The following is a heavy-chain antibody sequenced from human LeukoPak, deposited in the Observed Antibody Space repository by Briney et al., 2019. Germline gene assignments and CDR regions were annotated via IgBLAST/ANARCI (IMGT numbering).Heavy chain of an antibody. CDR3: ARRLTYYYGSGTVNDAFDI. Sequence: GSLRLSCAASGFTFSSYDIHWVRQGTGKGLEWVSAIGTGGDTHYAGSVKGRFTISRENAKNSLYLQMNSLRAGDTAVYYCARRLTYYYGSGTVNDAFDIWGQGTIVTVSS. D-gene: IGHD3-10*01. CDR1: GFTFSSYD. CDR2: IGTGGDT. V-gene: IGHV3-13*04. J-gene: IGHJ3*02.